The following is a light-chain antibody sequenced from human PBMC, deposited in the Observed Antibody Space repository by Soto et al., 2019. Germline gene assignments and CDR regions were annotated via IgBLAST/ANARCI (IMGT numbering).Light chain of an antibody. CDR1: QSVSRSY. CDR3: QQYGSSPGT. J-gene: IGKJ1*01. V-gene: IGKV3-20*01. CDR2: GAS. Sequence: EIVLTHSPGTLSLSPGERATPSCRASQSVSRSYLAWYQQKPGQAPRLLIYGASSRATGIPDRFSGSGSGTDFTLTISRLEPEDFAVYYCQQYGSSPGTFGQGTKVEIK.